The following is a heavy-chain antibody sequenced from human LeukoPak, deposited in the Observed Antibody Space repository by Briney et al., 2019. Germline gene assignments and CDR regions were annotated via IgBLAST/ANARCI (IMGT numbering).Heavy chain of an antibody. D-gene: IGHD2-8*01. CDR2: ISSNGRNT. CDR3: AKGKQQWWTFDALDI. V-gene: IGHV3-64*04. J-gene: IGHJ3*02. Sequence: GGSLRLSCSASGFAFNSYAMHWVRQAPGRGLEYVSTISSNGRNTYYSPSMKGRITLSRDNSKDTLSLQMNSLRPDDTAVYYCAKGKQQWWTFDALDIWGQGTTVTVSS. CDR1: GFAFNSYA.